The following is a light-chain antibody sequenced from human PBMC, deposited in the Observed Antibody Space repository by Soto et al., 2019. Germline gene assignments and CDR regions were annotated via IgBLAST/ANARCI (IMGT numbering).Light chain of an antibody. J-gene: IGKJ1*01. CDR3: QQYNSYSPWT. Sequence: DIQMAQSPSTLSASVGDRVTITCRASQSISSWLAWYQQKPGKAPKLLIYDASSLESGVPSRFSGSGSGTEFTLTISSLQPDDFETYYCQQYNSYSPWTFRQGTKVEIK. V-gene: IGKV1-5*01. CDR2: DAS. CDR1: QSISSW.